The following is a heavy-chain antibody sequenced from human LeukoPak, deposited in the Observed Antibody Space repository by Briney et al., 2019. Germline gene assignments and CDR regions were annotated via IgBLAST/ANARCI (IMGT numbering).Heavy chain of an antibody. D-gene: IGHD2-15*01. CDR3: AKAGYNCSGGSCYSYWYFDL. J-gene: IGHJ2*01. CDR1: GFTFDDYA. CDR2: ISWNSGSI. V-gene: IGHV3-9*01. Sequence: GRSLRLSCAASGFTFDDYAMHWVRQAPGKGQEWVSGISWNSGSIGYADSVKGRFTISRDNAKNSLYLQMNSLRAEDTALYYCAKAGYNCSGGSCYSYWYFDLWGRGTLVTVSS.